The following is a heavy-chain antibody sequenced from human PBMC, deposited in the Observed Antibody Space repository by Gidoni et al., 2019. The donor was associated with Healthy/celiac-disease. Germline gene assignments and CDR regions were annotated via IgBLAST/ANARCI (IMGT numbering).Heavy chain of an antibody. CDR2: INHSGST. V-gene: IGHV4-34*01. Sequence: QVQLQQWGAGLLKPSETLSLTCAVYGGSFSGYYWSWIRQPPGKGLEWIGEINHSGSTNYNPSLKSQVTISVDTSKNQFSLKLSSVTAADTAVYYCARGLVAGQFDYWGQGTLVTVSS. CDR1: GGSFSGYY. D-gene: IGHD6-19*01. CDR3: ARGLVAGQFDY. J-gene: IGHJ4*02.